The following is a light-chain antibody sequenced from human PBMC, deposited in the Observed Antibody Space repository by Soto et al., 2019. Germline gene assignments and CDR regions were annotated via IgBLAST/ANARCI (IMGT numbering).Light chain of an antibody. CDR3: SSYTTSSTRV. V-gene: IGLV2-14*01. CDR2: EVS. CDR1: SSDVVIYNY. Sequence: QSALTQPASVSGSPGQSIAISCTGSSSDVVIYNYVSWYQQPPGKVPKLIIYEVSNRPSGVSNRFSGSKSGNTASLTISGLQAEDEADYYCSSYTTSSTRVFGTGTKVTVL. J-gene: IGLJ1*01.